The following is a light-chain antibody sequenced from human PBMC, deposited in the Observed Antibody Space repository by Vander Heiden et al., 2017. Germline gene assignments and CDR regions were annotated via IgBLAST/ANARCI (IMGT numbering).Light chain of an antibody. J-gene: IGKJ2*01. Sequence: DIVMTQSPLSLPVTPGEPASISCRSSQSLLHSNGYNYLDWYLQKPGQSPQLLIYLGSNRASGVPDRFSGSGSGTDFTLKISRVEAEDVGVDYCMQAVFGQGTKLEIK. CDR1: QSLLHSNGYNY. CDR3: MQAV. CDR2: LGS. V-gene: IGKV2-28*01.